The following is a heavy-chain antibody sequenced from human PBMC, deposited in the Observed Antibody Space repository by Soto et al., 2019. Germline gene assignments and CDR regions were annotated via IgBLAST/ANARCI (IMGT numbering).Heavy chain of an antibody. CDR1: GFTFDDYT. J-gene: IGHJ6*02. Sequence: QSGGSLRLSXAASGFTFDDYTMHWVRQAPGQGLEWVSLISWDGGSTYYADSVKGRFTISRDNSKNSLYLQMNSLRTEDTALYYCAKGGLAARVVKPSGGPNYYYYAMDVWGQGTTVTVSS. CDR3: AKGGLAARVVKPSGGPNYYYYAMDV. CDR2: ISWDGGST. D-gene: IGHD6-6*01. V-gene: IGHV3-43*01.